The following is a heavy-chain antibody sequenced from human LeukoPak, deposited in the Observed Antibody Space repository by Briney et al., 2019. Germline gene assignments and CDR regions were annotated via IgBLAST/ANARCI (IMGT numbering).Heavy chain of an antibody. CDR3: ARSAYYYDSSGYPGDAFDI. D-gene: IGHD3-22*01. CDR2: IYYSGST. J-gene: IGHJ3*02. V-gene: IGHV4-39*01. Sequence: SETLSLTCTVSGGSISSSSYYWGWIRQPPGKGLEWIGSIYYSGSTYYNPSLKSRVTISVDTSKNQFSLKLSSVAAADTAVYYRARSAYYYDSSGYPGDAFDIWGQGTMVTVSS. CDR1: GGSISSSSYY.